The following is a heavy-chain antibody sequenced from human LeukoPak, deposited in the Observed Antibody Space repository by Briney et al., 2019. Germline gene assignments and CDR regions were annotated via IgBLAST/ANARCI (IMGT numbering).Heavy chain of an antibody. CDR1: GYTFTGYY. D-gene: IGHD4-11*01. CDR2: INPNSGGT. V-gene: IGHV1-2*02. CDR3: ARANSNYEIFDY. J-gene: IGHJ4*02. Sequence: ASVKVSCKASGYTFTGYYMHWVRQAPGQGLEWMGWINPNSGGTNYAQKFQGRVTMTRDTSISTAYMELSRLRSDDTAVYYCARANSNYEIFDYWGQGTLVTVSS.